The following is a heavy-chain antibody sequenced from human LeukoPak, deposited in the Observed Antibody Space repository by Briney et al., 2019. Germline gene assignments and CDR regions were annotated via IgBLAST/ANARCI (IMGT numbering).Heavy chain of an antibody. V-gene: IGHV4-31*11. D-gene: IGHD3-22*01. CDR1: GGSFSGYY. Sequence: SETLSLTCAVYGGSFSGYYWSWIRQHPGKGLEWIGYIYYSGSAYYNPSLKSRVTISVDTSKNQFSLKLSSVTAADTAVYYCARANPYYYDSSGYAVFDYWGQGTLVTVSS. J-gene: IGHJ4*02. CDR2: IYYSGSA. CDR3: ARANPYYYDSSGYAVFDY.